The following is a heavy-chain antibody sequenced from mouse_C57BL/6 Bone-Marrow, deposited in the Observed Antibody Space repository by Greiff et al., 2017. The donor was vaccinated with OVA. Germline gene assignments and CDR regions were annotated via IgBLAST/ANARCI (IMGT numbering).Heavy chain of an antibody. D-gene: IGHD1-1*01. CDR3: ARADYYGSSYDAMDY. V-gene: IGHV1-76*01. J-gene: IGHJ4*01. Sequence: QVQLKESGAELVRPGASVKLSCKASGYTFTDYYINWVKQRPGQGLEWIARIYPGSGNTYYNEKFKGKATLTAEKSSSTAYMQRSSLTSEDSAVYFCARADYYGSSYDAMDYWGQGTSVTVSS. CDR2: IYPGSGNT. CDR1: GYTFTDYY.